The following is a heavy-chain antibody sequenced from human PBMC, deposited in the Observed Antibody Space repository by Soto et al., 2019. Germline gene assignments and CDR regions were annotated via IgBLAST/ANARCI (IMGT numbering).Heavy chain of an antibody. CDR2: IWYDGSNK. CDR3: ARDAPKTQWLDYFDY. V-gene: IGHV3-33*01. D-gene: IGHD6-19*01. CDR1: GFTFSSYG. Sequence: GGSLRLSCAASGFTFSSYGMHWVRQAPGKGLEWVAVIWYDGSNKYYADSVKGRFTISRDNSKNTLYLQMNSLRAEDTAVYYCARDAPKTQWLDYFDYWGQGTLVTVSS. J-gene: IGHJ4*02.